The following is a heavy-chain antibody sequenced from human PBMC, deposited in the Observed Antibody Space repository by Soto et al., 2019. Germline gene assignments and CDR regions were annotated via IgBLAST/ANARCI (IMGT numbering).Heavy chain of an antibody. V-gene: IGHV3-48*02. CDR2: ITSDSSTR. CDR1: GFTFSSFG. Sequence: EVQLVESGGGLLQPGGSLRLSCAVSGFTFSSFGMNWVRQAPGKGLEWISYITSDSSTRHYADFVKGRFTISRDNAKNSLYLQMNSLSDEDMAVYFCQRDPDGIIDFDYWGQGTQVTVSS. CDR3: QRDPDGIIDFDY. D-gene: IGHD3-10*01. J-gene: IGHJ4*02.